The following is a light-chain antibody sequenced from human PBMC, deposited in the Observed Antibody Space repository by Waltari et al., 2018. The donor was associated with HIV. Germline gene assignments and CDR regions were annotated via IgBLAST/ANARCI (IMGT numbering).Light chain of an antibody. Sequence: QSVLTQPPSASGTPGQRIPISCSGSSSNIGSNYVYWYQQLPGTAPKLLIYRNNQRPSGVPDRFSGSKSGTSASLAISGLRSEDEADYYCATWDDTLSGHVVFGGGTKLNVL. J-gene: IGLJ2*01. V-gene: IGLV1-47*01. CDR3: ATWDDTLSGHVV. CDR1: SSNIGSNY. CDR2: RNN.